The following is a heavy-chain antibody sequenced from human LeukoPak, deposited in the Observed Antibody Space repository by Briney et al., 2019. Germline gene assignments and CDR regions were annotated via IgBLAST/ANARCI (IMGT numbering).Heavy chain of an antibody. V-gene: IGHV4-59*01. D-gene: IGHD5-18*01. CDR3: ARAGTAMLMGYFDL. CDR2: IHYSGST. CDR1: GGSISSDC. J-gene: IGHJ2*01. Sequence: SETLSLTCTVSGGSISSDCWSWIRQPPGKGLECIGYIHYSGSTNYNPSLKSRVTISVDTSKNQFSLKLNSVTAADTAVYYCARAGTAMLMGYFDLWGRGTLVTVSS.